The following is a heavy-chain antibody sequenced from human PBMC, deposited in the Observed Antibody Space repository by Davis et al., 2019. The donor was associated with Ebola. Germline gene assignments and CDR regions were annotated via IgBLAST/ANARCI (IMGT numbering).Heavy chain of an antibody. V-gene: IGHV1-46*01. CDR2: INPSGGST. D-gene: IGHD6-6*01. Sequence: ASVTVSCKASGYTFTSYYMHWVRQAPGQGLEWMGIINPSGGSTSYAQKFQGRVTMTRDTSTSTVYMELSSLRSEDTAVYYCARENLGEQLVGGSWFDPWGQGTLVTVSS. CDR3: ARENLGEQLVGGSWFDP. CDR1: GYTFTSYY. J-gene: IGHJ5*02.